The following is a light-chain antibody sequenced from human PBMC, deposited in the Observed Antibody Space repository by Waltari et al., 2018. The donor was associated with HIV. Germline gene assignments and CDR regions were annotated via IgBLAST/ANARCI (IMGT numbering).Light chain of an antibody. CDR2: SYH. Sequence: VLTPFPSVYGTTGQTVTTSRSAFDSTIRTSSAYWYQVLPGTPPRLLIFSYHERPSGVPGRFSGSKSGASASLTIFGLRSEDEADYYCSTWDKTQSAQVFGGGTKLTVL. CDR3: STWDKTQSAQV. V-gene: IGLV1-47*01. J-gene: IGLJ3*02. CDR1: DSTIRTSS.